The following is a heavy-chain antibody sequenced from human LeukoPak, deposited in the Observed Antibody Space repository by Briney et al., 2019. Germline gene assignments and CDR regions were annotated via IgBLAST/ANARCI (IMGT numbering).Heavy chain of an antibody. J-gene: IGHJ6*02. CDR3: AKDYDSTMVRGDYGMDV. Sequence: GGSLRLSCAASGFTFSSYAMSWVRQAPGKGLEWVSAISGSGGSTYYADSVKGRFTISRDNSKNTLYLQMNSLRAEDTAVYYCAKDYDSTMVRGDYGMDVWGQGTTVTVSS. V-gene: IGHV3-23*01. CDR1: GFTFSSYA. CDR2: ISGSGGST. D-gene: IGHD3-10*01.